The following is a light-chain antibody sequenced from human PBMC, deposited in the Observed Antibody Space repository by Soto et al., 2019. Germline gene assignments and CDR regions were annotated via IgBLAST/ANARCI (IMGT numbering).Light chain of an antibody. J-gene: IGKJ5*01. V-gene: IGKV3-15*01. CDR1: RSVSCN. CDR2: GAS. Sequence: EIVMTQSLATLSVSAGETATLSCMAHRSVSCNLAWYQQSPGQAPRLLIYGASTSATGLPASFSGSGSGTESTLTISSLQSEDFAVYYCQQYNNWPITFCQGTLLEI. CDR3: QQYNNWPIT.